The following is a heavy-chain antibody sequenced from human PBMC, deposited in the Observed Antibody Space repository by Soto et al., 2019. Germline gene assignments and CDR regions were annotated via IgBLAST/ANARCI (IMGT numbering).Heavy chain of an antibody. D-gene: IGHD6-13*01. CDR2: INAGNGNT. Sequence: QVQLVQSGAEVKKPGASVKVSCKASGYTFTSYAMHWVRQAPGQRLEWMGWINAGNGNTKYSQKFQGRVTITRDTSASTAYMELSSLSSEDTAVYYCARDPYSSSWYVHYGMDVWGQGTTVTVSS. J-gene: IGHJ6*02. V-gene: IGHV1-3*01. CDR3: ARDPYSSSWYVHYGMDV. CDR1: GYTFTSYA.